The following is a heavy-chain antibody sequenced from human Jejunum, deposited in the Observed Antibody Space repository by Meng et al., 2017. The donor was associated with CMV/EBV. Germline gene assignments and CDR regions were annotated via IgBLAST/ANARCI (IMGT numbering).Heavy chain of an antibody. CDR2: MMPFFGTV. CDR3: ARGGDGVQHFLEWLLFDY. J-gene: IGHJ4*02. D-gene: IGHD3-3*01. V-gene: IGHV1-69*05. CDR1: TLGNYD. Sequence: TLGNYDVSWVRQAPGKGLEWMGGMMPFFGTVNYARKIQSRGTITTEESTSTVYMELSSLRSEDTAVYYCARGGDGVQHFLEWLLFDYWGQGTLVTVSS.